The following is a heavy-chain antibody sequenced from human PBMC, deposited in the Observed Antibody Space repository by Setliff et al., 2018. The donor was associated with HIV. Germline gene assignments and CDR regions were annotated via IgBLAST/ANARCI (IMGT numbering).Heavy chain of an antibody. V-gene: IGHV4-34*01. CDR1: GGSFSGYY. CDR2: INHSGST. D-gene: IGHD3-22*01. CDR3: ARHAVPHYYDSSGPS. J-gene: IGHJ5*02. Sequence: SETLSLTCAVYGGSFSGYYWSWIRQPPGKGLEWIREINHSGSTNYNPSLKSRVTISVDTSKNQLSLKLNSVTAADTAVYYCARHAVPHYYDSSGPSWGPGTLVTVSS.